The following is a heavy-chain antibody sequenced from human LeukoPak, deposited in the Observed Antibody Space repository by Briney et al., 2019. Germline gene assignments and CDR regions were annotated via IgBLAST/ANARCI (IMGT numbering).Heavy chain of an antibody. Sequence: SETLSLTCTLSGGSISSYYWTWIRQPAGKGLEWIGYIYYSGSTNYNPSLKSRVTISVDTSKNQFSLKLSSVTAADTAVYYCARALHLRAYYFDYWGQGTLVTVSS. V-gene: IGHV4-59*01. CDR3: ARALHLRAYYFDY. CDR1: GGSISSYY. J-gene: IGHJ4*02. CDR2: IYYSGST. D-gene: IGHD2-21*02.